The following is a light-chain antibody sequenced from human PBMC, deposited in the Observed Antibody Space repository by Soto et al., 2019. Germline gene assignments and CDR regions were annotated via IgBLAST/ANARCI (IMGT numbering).Light chain of an antibody. V-gene: IGLV1-44*01. J-gene: IGLJ1*01. CDR2: FNI. CDR3: AAWDDSMNGYV. CDR1: SSNIGSNT. Sequence: VLSQPPSASWTPGQRVTISCSGSSSNIGSNTVSWYQQFPGTAPKLLIYFNIQRPSGVPDRFSGSKSGTSASLAISGLQSEDEADYYCAAWDDSMNGYVFGTGTKVTVL.